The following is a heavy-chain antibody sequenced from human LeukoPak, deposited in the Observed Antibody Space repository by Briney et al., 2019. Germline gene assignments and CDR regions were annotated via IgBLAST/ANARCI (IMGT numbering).Heavy chain of an antibody. CDR1: GGSISSYY. CDR2: IYYSVSA. J-gene: IGHJ6*02. Sequence: SETLSLTCTVSGGSISSYYWNWIRQPPGKGLEWIGYIYYSVSANYNPSLKSRVTISVDTSKNQFSLRLNSVTPADTAVYYCAHSTYYAMDVWGQGTTVTVSS. CDR3: AHSTYYAMDV. D-gene: IGHD2-15*01. V-gene: IGHV4-59*01.